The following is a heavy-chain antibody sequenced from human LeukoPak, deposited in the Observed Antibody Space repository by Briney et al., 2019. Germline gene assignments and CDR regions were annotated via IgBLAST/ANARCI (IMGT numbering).Heavy chain of an antibody. CDR2: IYYSGST. J-gene: IGHJ4*02. V-gene: IGHV4-61*01. CDR1: GYSISSGYF. D-gene: IGHD6-13*01. Sequence: SETLSLTCTVSGYSISSGYFWGWIRQPPGKGLEWIGYIYYSGSTNYNPSLKSRVTISVDTSKNQFSLRLSSVTAADTAVYYCARVTGYMTEDYFDYWGQGTLITVSS. CDR3: ARVTGYMTEDYFDY.